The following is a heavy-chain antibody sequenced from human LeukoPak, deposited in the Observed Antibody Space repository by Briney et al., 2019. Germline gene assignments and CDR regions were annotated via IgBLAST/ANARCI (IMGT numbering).Heavy chain of an antibody. J-gene: IGHJ4*02. CDR1: GGSISGYY. V-gene: IGHV4-4*07. D-gene: IGHD6-13*01. Sequence: KPSETLSLTCSVSGGSISGYYSSWVRQPAGKGLEWIGRFYTSRNIDYNPSLESRVSMSVDASKNKVFLKLSSVTAADTAVYYCARDDVGISAVGAYWGPGIQVTVSS. CDR2: FYTSRNI. CDR3: ARDDVGISAVGAY.